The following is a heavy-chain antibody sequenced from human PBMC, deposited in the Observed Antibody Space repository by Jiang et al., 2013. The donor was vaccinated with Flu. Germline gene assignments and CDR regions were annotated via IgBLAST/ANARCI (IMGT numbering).Heavy chain of an antibody. J-gene: IGHJ4*02. CDR1: GGSISRYY. Sequence: VKPSETLSLTCTVSGGSISRYYWTWIRQPPGKGLEWIGYIYYNGSTNYNPSLTSRVTMSLDRSRNQFSLKLTSVTAADTAVYYCAGWHKEHFDDWGQGTLVTVSS. CDR3: AGWHKEHFDD. D-gene: IGHD5-24*01. V-gene: IGHV4-59*08. CDR2: IYYNGST.